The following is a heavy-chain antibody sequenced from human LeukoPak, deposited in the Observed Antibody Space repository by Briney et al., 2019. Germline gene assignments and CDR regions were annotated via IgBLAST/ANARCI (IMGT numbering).Heavy chain of an antibody. CDR2: IIPIFGTA. V-gene: IGHV1-69*05. CDR1: GGTFSSYA. CDR3: ARGYGGYCSSTSCPEYFQH. J-gene: IGHJ1*01. D-gene: IGHD2-2*01. Sequence: SVKVSCKASGGTFSSYAISWVRQAPGQGLEWMGGIIPIFGTANYAQKFQGRVTITTDESTSTAHMELSSLRSEDTAVYYCARGYGGYCSSTSCPEYFQHWGQSTLVTVSS.